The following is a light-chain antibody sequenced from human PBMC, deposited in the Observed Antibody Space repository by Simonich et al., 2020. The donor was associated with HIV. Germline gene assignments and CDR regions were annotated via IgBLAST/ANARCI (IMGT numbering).Light chain of an antibody. CDR2: DVS. CDR3: NSYTSSRTVV. J-gene: IGLJ2*01. V-gene: IGLV2-14*03. Sequence: QSALTQSASVSGSPGQSITISCAGTSSDVGGYNSVSWSQQHPGKAPKLMIYDVSYRPSGVSNRFSGSKSGNTASLTISGLQAEDEADYHCNSYTSSRTVVFGGGTKLTVL. CDR1: SSDVGGYNS.